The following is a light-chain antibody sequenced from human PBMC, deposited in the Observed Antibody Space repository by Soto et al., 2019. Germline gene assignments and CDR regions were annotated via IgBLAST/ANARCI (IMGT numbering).Light chain of an antibody. CDR2: ASS. J-gene: IGKJ4*01. V-gene: IGKV1-39*01. Sequence: DVQMTQSPSSLSASVGDRVTITCRASQNIAGYLNWYQQKPGTAPKLLIYASSRLQSGVPSRFSGSGSGTDFTLAISSLQPEDFATYYCQQSYSVPLTFGGGTKVE. CDR1: QNIAGY. CDR3: QQSYSVPLT.